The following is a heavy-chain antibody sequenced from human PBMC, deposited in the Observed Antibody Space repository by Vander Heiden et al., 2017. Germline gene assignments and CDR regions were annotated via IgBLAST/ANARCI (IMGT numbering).Heavy chain of an antibody. J-gene: IGHJ3*02. CDR2: ISAYNGNT. D-gene: IGHD3-3*01. Sequence: YGISWVRQAPGQGLEWMGWISAYNGNTNYAQKLQGRVTMTTDTSTSTAYMELRSLRSDDTAVYYCARGVAYYDFSIGYQWGKDAYDIWGQGTMVTVYS. CDR1: YG. V-gene: IGHV1-18*04. CDR3: ARGVAYYDFSIGYQWGKDAYDI.